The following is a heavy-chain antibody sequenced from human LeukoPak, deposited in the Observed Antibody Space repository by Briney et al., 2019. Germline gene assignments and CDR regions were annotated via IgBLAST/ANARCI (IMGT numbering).Heavy chain of an antibody. CDR3: ARDRDYGDYNTQDLFVY. CDR1: GYTFTNFG. V-gene: IGHV1-18*01. Sequence: ASVKVSCKASGYTFTNFGISWVRQAPGQGLEWMGWISAYNGITSYAQRLQGRVTMTTDTSTSTAYMELRSLRSDDTAVYYCARDRDYGDYNTQDLFVYWGQGTLVTVSS. CDR2: ISAYNGIT. D-gene: IGHD4-17*01. J-gene: IGHJ4*02.